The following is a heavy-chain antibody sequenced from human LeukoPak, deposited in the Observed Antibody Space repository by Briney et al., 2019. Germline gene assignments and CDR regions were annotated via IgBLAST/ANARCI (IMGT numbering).Heavy chain of an antibody. J-gene: IGHJ5*02. CDR1: GYTFTGYY. CDR3: PRSPSGSGIGWFDP. Sequence: RASVKVSCKASGYTFTGYYMHWVRQAPGQGLEWMGWINPNSGGTNYAQKFQGRVTMTRDTSISTAYMELSRLRSDDTAVYYCPRSPSGSGIGWFDPWGQGTLVTVSS. D-gene: IGHD3-10*01. V-gene: IGHV1-2*02. CDR2: INPNSGGT.